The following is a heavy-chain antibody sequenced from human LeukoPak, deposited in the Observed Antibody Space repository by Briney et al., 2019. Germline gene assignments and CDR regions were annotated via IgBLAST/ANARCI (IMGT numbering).Heavy chain of an antibody. V-gene: IGHV5-51*01. CDR1: GYSFTSYW. J-gene: IGHJ3*02. CDR3: ARQVGDLSIGAFDM. D-gene: IGHD6-6*01. CDR2: IYPGDSDT. Sequence: GESLKISCKGSGYSFTSYWIGWVRQMPGKGLEWMGIIYPGDSDTRYSPSLQGQVTITADKSITTAYLQWSSLKASDTAMYYCARQVGDLSIGAFDMWGQGTMVTVSS.